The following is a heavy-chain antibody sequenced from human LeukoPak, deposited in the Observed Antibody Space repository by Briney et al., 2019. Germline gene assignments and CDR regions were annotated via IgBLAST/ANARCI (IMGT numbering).Heavy chain of an antibody. D-gene: IGHD3-3*01. V-gene: IGHV4-4*07. CDR3: AREGVLEWLLSPYYYYYYMDV. CDR1: GGSISSYY. J-gene: IGHJ6*03. CDR2: IYTSGST. Sequence: PSETLSLTCTVSGGSISSYYWSWIRQPAGKGLEWIGRIYTSGSTNYNPSLKSRVTISVDTSKNQFSLKLSSVTAADTAVYYCAREGVLEWLLSPYYYYYYMDVWGKGTTVTVSS.